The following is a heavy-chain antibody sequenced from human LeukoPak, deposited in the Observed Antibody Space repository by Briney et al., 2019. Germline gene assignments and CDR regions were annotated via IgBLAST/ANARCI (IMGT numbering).Heavy chain of an antibody. V-gene: IGHV1-18*01. Sequence: ASVNVSCKASGYTFTSYGINWVRQAPGQGLEWMGWISAYNGNTNYAQKLQGRVTMTTDTSTSTAYMELRSLRSDDTAVYYCARDSSRARSFDYWGQGTLVTVSS. J-gene: IGHJ4*02. CDR2: ISAYNGNT. CDR1: GYTFTSYG. CDR3: ARDSSRARSFDY. D-gene: IGHD6-13*01.